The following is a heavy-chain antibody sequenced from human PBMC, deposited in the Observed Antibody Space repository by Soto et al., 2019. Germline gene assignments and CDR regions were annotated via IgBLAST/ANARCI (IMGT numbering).Heavy chain of an antibody. CDR3: AKPEEVVRGFDF. CDR2: ISGTGGAA. CDR1: GFTFGHSA. V-gene: IGHV3-23*01. Sequence: LRLSCAASGFTFGHSAMSWVRQAPGKGLEWVAAISGTGGAAYYADSVKGRFTVSRDNSRDTLFLQMNGLRVDDTAIYHCAKPEEVVRGFDFWGLGTLVTVSS. D-gene: IGHD3-10*01. J-gene: IGHJ4*02.